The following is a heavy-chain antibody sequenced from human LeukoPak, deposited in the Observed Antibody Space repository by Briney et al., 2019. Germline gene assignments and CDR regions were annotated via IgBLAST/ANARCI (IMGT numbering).Heavy chain of an antibody. V-gene: IGHV1-46*01. Sequence: ASVKVSCKASGYTFTSYYMHWVRQAPGQGLEWMGIINPSGGSTSYAQKFQGRVTVTRDMSTSTVYMELGSLRSEDTAVYYCARGRTGAPHHYYYMDVWGKGTTVTVSS. CDR2: INPSGGST. CDR1: GYTFTSYY. D-gene: IGHD1-14*01. J-gene: IGHJ6*03. CDR3: ARGRTGAPHHYYYMDV.